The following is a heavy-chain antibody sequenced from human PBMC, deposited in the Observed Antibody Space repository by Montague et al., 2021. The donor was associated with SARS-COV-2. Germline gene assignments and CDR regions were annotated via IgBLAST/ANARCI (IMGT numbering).Heavy chain of an antibody. CDR2: VYYNGDT. J-gene: IGHJ3*01. D-gene: IGHD6-19*01. CDR1: GGSTASHY. Sequence: SETLSLTCTVSGGSTASHYWNWIRQSPGKRQEWIGYVYYNGDTKKNPSLQSRVTISIDTSENHFSLRLNSVTAADTAVSFCASGWALDPWGQGRLVTVSS. V-gene: IGHV4-59*08. CDR3: ASGWALDP.